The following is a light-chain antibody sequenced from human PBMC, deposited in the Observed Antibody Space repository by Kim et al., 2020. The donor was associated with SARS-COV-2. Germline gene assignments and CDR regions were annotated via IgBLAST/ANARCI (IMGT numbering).Light chain of an antibody. CDR1: SSNIGAGSD. J-gene: IGLJ2*01. V-gene: IGLV1-40*01. CDR3: QSYDYNLLVV. CDR2: DNT. Sequence: QSVLTQPPSVSGAPGQTVTISCSGGSSNIGAGSDVHWYQQLPGTAPKLLIYDNTNRPSGVPDRFSGSRSGTSASLAITGLQAEDEADYYCQSYDYNLLVVFGGGTKLTVL.